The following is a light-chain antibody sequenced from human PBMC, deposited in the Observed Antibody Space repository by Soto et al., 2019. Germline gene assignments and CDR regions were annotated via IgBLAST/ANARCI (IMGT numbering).Light chain of an antibody. CDR3: QHYNDWPPAFT. CDR2: GAS. V-gene: IGKV3-15*01. CDR1: QSLSSN. J-gene: IGKJ3*01. Sequence: EIVMTQSPATLSVSPGERATLSCRASQSLSSNLAWYQQKPGQAPRLLIYGASTRASGIPARFSGSGSGTEFTLTISSLQSEDIALYYRQHYNDWPPAFTFGPGTKVDL.